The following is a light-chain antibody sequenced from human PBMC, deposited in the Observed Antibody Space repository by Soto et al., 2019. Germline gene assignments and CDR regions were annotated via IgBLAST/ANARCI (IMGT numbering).Light chain of an antibody. CDR1: QSVSSSF. Sequence: EIVLTQSPGTLSLSPGEXATLSCRASQSVSSSFLAWYQQKPGQAPRLLIYAASRRTTGIPDKFSGSGSGTDITLTISRLEPEDFAVYYCQQYGSSVFNFGPGTKGIS. J-gene: IGKJ3*01. CDR2: AAS. V-gene: IGKV3-20*01. CDR3: QQYGSSVFN.